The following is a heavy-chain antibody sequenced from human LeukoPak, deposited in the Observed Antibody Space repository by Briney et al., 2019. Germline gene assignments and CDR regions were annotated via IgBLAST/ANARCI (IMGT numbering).Heavy chain of an antibody. J-gene: IGHJ4*02. CDR2: IIPIFGTA. CDR3: ASRGIAAAGPLFDY. CDR1: GGTFSSYA. Sequence: SVKVSCKASGGTFSSYAISWVRQGPGQGLEWMGRIIPIFGTANYAQKFQGRVTITTDESTSTAYMELSSLRSEDTAVYYCASRGIAAAGPLFDYWGQGTLVTVSS. D-gene: IGHD6-13*01. V-gene: IGHV1-69*05.